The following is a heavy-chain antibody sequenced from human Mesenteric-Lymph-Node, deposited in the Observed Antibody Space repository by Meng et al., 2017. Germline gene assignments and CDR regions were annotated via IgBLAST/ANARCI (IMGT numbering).Heavy chain of an antibody. Sequence: ASVKVSCKASGYTFTGYYMHWVRQAPGQGLEWMGRINPNSGGTNYAQKFQGRVTMTRDTSISTAYMELSRLRSDDTAVYYCARDHELRYFDWLLSDWLDPWGQGTLVTVSS. CDR1: GYTFTGYY. V-gene: IGHV1-2*06. J-gene: IGHJ5*02. CDR2: INPNSGGT. CDR3: ARDHELRYFDWLLSDWLDP. D-gene: IGHD3-9*01.